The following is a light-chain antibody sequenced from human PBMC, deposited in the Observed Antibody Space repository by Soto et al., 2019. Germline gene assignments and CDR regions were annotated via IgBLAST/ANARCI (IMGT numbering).Light chain of an antibody. Sequence: TVLTQSPATLSVSPGDRASLSCRASQSVSINLAWYQQKPGQAPRLLIYGASTRATGIPARFSGSGSGTEFTLTINSLQSEDFAVYYCQEYDNWPPEGTFGQGTKVDIK. CDR3: QEYDNWPPEGT. J-gene: IGKJ1*01. CDR2: GAS. CDR1: QSVSIN. V-gene: IGKV3-15*01.